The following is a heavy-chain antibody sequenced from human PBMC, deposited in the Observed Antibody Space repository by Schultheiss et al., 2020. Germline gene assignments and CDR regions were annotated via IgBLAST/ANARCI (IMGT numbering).Heavy chain of an antibody. CDR2: ISSDGKTK. Sequence: GGSLRLSCAASGFTFSRFAIHWVRQAPDKGLDWVAVISSDGKTKLYADSVKGRFTISRDNAKNSLYLQMNSLRAEDTAVYYCARDPESSGWYLKPMSESEPIDYWGQGTLVTVSS. CDR3: ARDPESSGWYLKPMSESEPIDY. V-gene: IGHV3-30*04. D-gene: IGHD6-19*01. CDR1: GFTFSRFA. J-gene: IGHJ4*02.